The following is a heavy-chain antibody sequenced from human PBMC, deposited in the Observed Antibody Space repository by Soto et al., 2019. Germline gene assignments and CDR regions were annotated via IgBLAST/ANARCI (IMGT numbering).Heavy chain of an antibody. J-gene: IGHJ5*02. V-gene: IGHV1-2*04. CDR3: ARGYRGYDSWFDP. CDR1: GYTFTGYY. D-gene: IGHD5-12*01. CDR2: INPNSGGT. Sequence: ASVKVSCKASGYTFTGYYMYWVRQAPGQGLEWMGWINPNSGGTNYAQKFQGWVTMTRDTSISTAYMELSRLRSDDTAVYYCARGYRGYDSWFDPWGQGTLVTVSS.